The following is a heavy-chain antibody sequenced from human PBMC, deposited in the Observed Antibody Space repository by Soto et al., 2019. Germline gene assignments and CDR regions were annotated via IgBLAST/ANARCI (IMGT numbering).Heavy chain of an antibody. D-gene: IGHD4-4*01. CDR1: GGTFSSYA. Sequence: GASVKVSCKASGGTFSSYAISWVRQAPGQGLEWMGGIIPIFGTANYAQKFQGRVTITADKSTSTAYMELSSLRAEDTAVYYCARLTDYSIHYYGMGVWGQGTTVTVSS. J-gene: IGHJ6*02. CDR3: ARLTDYSIHYYGMGV. V-gene: IGHV1-69*06. CDR2: IIPIFGTA.